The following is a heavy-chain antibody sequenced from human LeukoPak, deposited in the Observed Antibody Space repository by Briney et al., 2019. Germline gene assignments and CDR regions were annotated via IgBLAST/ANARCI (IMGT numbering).Heavy chain of an antibody. CDR1: GGSISSGGYS. CDR3: ARVPSYYDSSGYYPNYYYMDV. D-gene: IGHD3-22*01. J-gene: IGHJ6*03. Sequence: PSETLSLTCAVSGGSISSGGYSWSWIRQPPGKGLEWIGYIYYSGSTYYNPSLKSRVTISVDTSKNQFSLKLSSVTAADTAVYYCARVPSYYDSSGYYPNYYYMDVWGKGTTVTISS. V-gene: IGHV4-30-4*07. CDR2: IYYSGST.